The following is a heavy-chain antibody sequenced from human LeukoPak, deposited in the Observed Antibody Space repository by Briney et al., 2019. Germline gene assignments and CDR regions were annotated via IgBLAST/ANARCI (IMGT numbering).Heavy chain of an antibody. Sequence: ASVKVFCKASGDTFSSHGIHWVRQAPGQGLEWMGTIIPIFGPAHYAQKFQGRVMITADESTSTAYMEVSSLRSEDTAMYYCARGQQAAMFFGSAFDIWGQGTRVTVSS. CDR2: IIPIFGPA. D-gene: IGHD2-2*01. CDR1: GDTFSSHG. CDR3: ARGQQAAMFFGSAFDI. J-gene: IGHJ3*02. V-gene: IGHV1-69*13.